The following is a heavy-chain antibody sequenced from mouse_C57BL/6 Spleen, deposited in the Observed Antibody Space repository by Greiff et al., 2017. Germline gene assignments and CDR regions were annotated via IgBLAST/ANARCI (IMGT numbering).Heavy chain of an antibody. CDR1: GYTFTSYG. CDR3: ARRDPDYYAMDY. CDR2: IYPRSGNT. V-gene: IGHV1-81*01. D-gene: IGHD3-3*01. J-gene: IGHJ4*01. Sequence: QVQLQQSGAELARPGASVKLSCKASGYTFTSYGISWVKQRTGQGLEWIGEIYPRSGNTYYNEKFKGKATLTADKSSSTAYMELRSLTSEDSAVDFCARRDPDYYAMDYWGQGTSVTVSS.